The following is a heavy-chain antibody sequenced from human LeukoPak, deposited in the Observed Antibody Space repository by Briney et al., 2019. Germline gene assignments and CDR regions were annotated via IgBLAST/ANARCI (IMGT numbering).Heavy chain of an antibody. Sequence: GESLKISCKGSGYSFTSYWIGWVRQMPGKGLECMGVIYPGDSDTRYSPSFQGQVTISADKSISTAYLQWSSLKASDTAMYYCARCLRYSSGYYPFDAFDIWGQGTMVTVSS. D-gene: IGHD3-22*01. CDR1: GYSFTSYW. CDR2: IYPGDSDT. J-gene: IGHJ3*02. CDR3: ARCLRYSSGYYPFDAFDI. V-gene: IGHV5-51*01.